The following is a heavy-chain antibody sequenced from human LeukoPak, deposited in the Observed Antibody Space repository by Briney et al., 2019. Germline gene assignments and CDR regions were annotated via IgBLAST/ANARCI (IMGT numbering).Heavy chain of an antibody. CDR2: INPNSGGT. D-gene: IGHD2-2*02. CDR3: ARDREYQLLYSYYYMDV. V-gene: IGHV1-2*02. Sequence: ASVKVFCKASGYTFTGYYMHWVRQAPGQGLEWMGWINPNSGGTNYAQKFQGRVTMTRDTSISTAYMELSRLRSDDTAVYYCARDREYQLLYSYYYMDVWGKGTTVTISS. CDR1: GYTFTGYY. J-gene: IGHJ6*03.